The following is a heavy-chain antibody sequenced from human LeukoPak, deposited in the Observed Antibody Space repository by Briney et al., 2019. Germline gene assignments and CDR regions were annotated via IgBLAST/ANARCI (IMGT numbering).Heavy chain of an antibody. J-gene: IGHJ6*04. D-gene: IGHD2-2*01. V-gene: IGHV1-69*06. CDR3: ARNSQSPPIVVVPAAVYYYYGMDV. Sequence: PRASVKVSCKASGGTFSSYAISWVRQAPGQGLEWMGGIIPIFGTANYAQKFQGGVTITADKSTSTAYMELSSLRSEDTAVYYCARNSQSPPIVVVPAAVYYYYGMDVWGKGTTVTVSS. CDR1: GGTFSSYA. CDR2: IIPIFGTA.